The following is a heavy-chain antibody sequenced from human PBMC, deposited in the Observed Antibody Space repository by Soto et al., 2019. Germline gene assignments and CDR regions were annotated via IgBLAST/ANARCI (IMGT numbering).Heavy chain of an antibody. CDR3: TTVPPPYYDFWSGYSYGMDV. J-gene: IGHJ6*02. CDR1: GFTFSSAW. V-gene: IGHV3-15*01. CDR2: IKSKTDGGTT. Sequence: PGGSLRLSCAASGFTFSSAWMSWVHQAPGKGLEWVGRIKSKTDGGTTDYAAPVKGRFTISRDDSKNTLYLQMNSLKTEDTAVYYCTTVPPPYYDFWSGYSYGMDVWGQGTTVTVSS. D-gene: IGHD3-3*01.